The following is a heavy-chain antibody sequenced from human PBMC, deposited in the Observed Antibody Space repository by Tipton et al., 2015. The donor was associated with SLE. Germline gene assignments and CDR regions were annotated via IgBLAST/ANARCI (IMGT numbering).Heavy chain of an antibody. CDR2: IYYSGST. CDR3: ARVPPDWGGDYYMDV. J-gene: IGHJ6*03. CDR1: GGSISSGGYY. D-gene: IGHD7-27*01. Sequence: TLSLTCTVSGGSISSGGYYWSWIRQHPGKGLEWIGYIYYSGSTYYNPSLKSRVTISVDTSKNQSSLKLSSVTAADTAAYYCARVPPDWGGDYYMDVWGKGTTVTVSS. V-gene: IGHV4-31*03.